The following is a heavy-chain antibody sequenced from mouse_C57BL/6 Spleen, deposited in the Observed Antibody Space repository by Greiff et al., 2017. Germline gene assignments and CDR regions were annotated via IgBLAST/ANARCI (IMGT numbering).Heavy chain of an antibody. J-gene: IGHJ4*01. V-gene: IGHV5-15*01. Sequence: EVKLMESGGGLVQPAESLKLSCAASGFSFTAYGLAWVRQAPMKGPELVAFISNLAYSIYYADTVTGRFTISRGNAKNTLYLEMSSLRSEDTAMYYCARCSSPYAMDYWGQGTTVTVSS. D-gene: IGHD1-1*01. CDR2: ISNLAYSI. CDR3: ARCSSPYAMDY. CDR1: GFSFTAYG.